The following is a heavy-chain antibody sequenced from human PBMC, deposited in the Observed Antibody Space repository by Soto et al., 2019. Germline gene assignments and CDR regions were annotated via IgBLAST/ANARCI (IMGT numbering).Heavy chain of an antibody. CDR1: GGSLSKYY. J-gene: IGHJ4*02. Sequence: PSETLSLTCSVSGGSLSKYYWSWIRQPAGKGLEWIGRISTSGHVVSKVSLRSRLTMSVGMSNNHFSLKLTSVTAADTAVYYCARDNNDFWSLYPLAFDYWGQGALVTVSS. V-gene: IGHV4-4*07. CDR2: ISTSGHV. D-gene: IGHD3-3*01. CDR3: ARDNNDFWSLYPLAFDY.